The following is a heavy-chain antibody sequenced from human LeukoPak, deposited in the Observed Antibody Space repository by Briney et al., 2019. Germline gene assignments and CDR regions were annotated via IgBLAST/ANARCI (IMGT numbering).Heavy chain of an antibody. CDR1: GGPISSYY. CDR2: IYYSGST. V-gene: IGHV4-59*01. D-gene: IGHD6-13*01. J-gene: IGHJ4*02. Sequence: KPSETLSLTCTVSGGPISSYYWSWIRQPPGKGLEWIGYIYYSGSTNYNPSLKSRVTISVDTSKNQFSLKLSSVTAADTAVYYCARVTAAEKYYFDYWGQGTLVTVSS. CDR3: ARVTAAEKYYFDY.